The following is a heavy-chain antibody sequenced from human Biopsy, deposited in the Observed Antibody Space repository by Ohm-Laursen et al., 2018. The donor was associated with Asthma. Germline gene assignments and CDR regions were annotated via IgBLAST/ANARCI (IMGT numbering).Heavy chain of an antibody. CDR2: ILTKFDIT. J-gene: IGHJ4*02. CDR3: ARSYDTDSYPVLVLDY. V-gene: IGHV1-69*04. Sequence: SVKVSCKASGDPFSNYAISWVRQAPGHGLEWMGTILTKFDITSYAEKFQGRVTITADKSTSTTYMELSRLRSEDTAVYYCARSYDTDSYPVLVLDYWGQGTLVTVSS. CDR1: GDPFSNYA. D-gene: IGHD3-22*01.